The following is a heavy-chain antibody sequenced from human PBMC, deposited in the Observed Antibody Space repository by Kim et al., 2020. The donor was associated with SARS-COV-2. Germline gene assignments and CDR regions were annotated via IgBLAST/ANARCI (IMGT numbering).Heavy chain of an antibody. CDR3: ARYPWSGSRGLTDS. Sequence: GGSLRLSCAASGFTFSSCAMHWVRQAPGKGLEWVAVISYDGSNKNYAAYVKGRFTISRDNSKNTLYLQMNSLRAEDTAMYYCARYPWSGSRGLTDS. J-gene: IGHJ5*01. D-gene: IGHD3-10*01. V-gene: IGHV3-30-3*01. CDR2: ISYDGSNK. CDR1: GFTFSSCA.